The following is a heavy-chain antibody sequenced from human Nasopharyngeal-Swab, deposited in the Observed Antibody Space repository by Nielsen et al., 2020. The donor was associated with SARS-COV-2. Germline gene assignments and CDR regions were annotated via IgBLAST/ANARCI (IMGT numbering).Heavy chain of an antibody. D-gene: IGHD4-17*01. Sequence: LRLSCAVYGGSFSGYYWSWIRQPPGKGLEWIGEINHSGSTNYNPSLKSRVTISVDTSKNQFSLKLSSVTAADTAVYYCARGSTVTTFYYYYYGMDVWGQGTTVTVSS. J-gene: IGHJ6*02. V-gene: IGHV4-34*01. CDR1: GGSFSGYY. CDR3: ARGSTVTTFYYYYYGMDV. CDR2: INHSGST.